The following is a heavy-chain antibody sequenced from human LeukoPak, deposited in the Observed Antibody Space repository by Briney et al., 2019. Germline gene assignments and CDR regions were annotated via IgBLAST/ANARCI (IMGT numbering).Heavy chain of an antibody. Sequence: VKVSCKASGGTFSSYAISWVRQAPGQGLEWMGGIILIFGTANYAQKFQGRVTITADESTSTAYMELSSLRSEDTAVYYCARGPTVTTFPPYYYYGMGVWGQGTTVTVSS. V-gene: IGHV1-69*01. CDR3: ARGPTVTTFPPYYYYGMGV. J-gene: IGHJ6*02. CDR1: GGTFSSYA. CDR2: IILIFGTA. D-gene: IGHD4-11*01.